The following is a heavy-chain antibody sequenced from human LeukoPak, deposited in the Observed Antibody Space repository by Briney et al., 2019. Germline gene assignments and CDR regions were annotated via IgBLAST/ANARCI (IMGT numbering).Heavy chain of an antibody. V-gene: IGHV3-11*05. D-gene: IGHD4-23*01. J-gene: IGHJ3*02. CDR2: ISSSSSYT. CDR3: ARDLVEDYGGNPDLAFDI. CDR1: GFTFSDYY. Sequence: NPGGSLRLSCAASGFTFSDYYMSWIRQAPGKGLEWVSYISSSSSYTNYADSVKGRFTISRDNAKNSLYLQMNSLRAEDTAVYYCARDLVEDYGGNPDLAFDIWDQGTMVTVSS.